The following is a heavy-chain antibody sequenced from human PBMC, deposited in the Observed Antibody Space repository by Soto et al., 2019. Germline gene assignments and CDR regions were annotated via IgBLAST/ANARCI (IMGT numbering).Heavy chain of an antibody. CDR3: ARRITGTGTYSSSWYPSYYYYGMDV. D-gene: IGHD6-13*01. J-gene: IGHJ6*02. V-gene: IGHV5-10-1*01. CDR2: IDPSDSYT. CDR1: GYSFTSYW. Sequence: GESLKISCKGSGYSFTSYWISWVRQMPGKGLEWMGRIDPSDSYTNYSPSFQGHVTISADKSISTAYLQWSSLKASDTAMYYCARRITGTGTYSSSWYPSYYYYGMDVWGQGTTVTVSS.